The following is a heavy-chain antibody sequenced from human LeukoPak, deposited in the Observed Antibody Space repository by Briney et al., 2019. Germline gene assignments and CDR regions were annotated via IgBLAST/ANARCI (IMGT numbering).Heavy chain of an antibody. Sequence: GGSLRLSCAASGFSFNAYWMAWVRQAPGTGLEWVANINPAGSETFHVNPVKGRFSISRDHAKNLVYLQMNSLRAEDTAVYYCATFGLVAALDLWGQGTLVTVSS. CDR1: GFSFNAYW. V-gene: IGHV3-7*01. CDR3: ATFGLVAALDL. D-gene: IGHD5-12*01. J-gene: IGHJ4*02. CDR2: INPAGSET.